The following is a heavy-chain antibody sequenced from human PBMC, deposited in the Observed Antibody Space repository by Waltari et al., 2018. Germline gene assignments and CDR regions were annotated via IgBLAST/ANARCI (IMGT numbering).Heavy chain of an antibody. CDR3: ARDLGIAVAERSWFDP. J-gene: IGHJ5*02. Sequence: QVQLQESGPGLVKPSETLSLTCPVSGGSISSYYWSWIRQPPGKGLEWIGYIYYSGSTNYNPSLKSRVTISVDTSKNQFSLKLSSVTAADTAVYYCARDLGIAVAERSWFDPWGQGTLVTVSS. CDR2: IYYSGST. V-gene: IGHV4-59*01. CDR1: GGSISSYY. D-gene: IGHD6-19*01.